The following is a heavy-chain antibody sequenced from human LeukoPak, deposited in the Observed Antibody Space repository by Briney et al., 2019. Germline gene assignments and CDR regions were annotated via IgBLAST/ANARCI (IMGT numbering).Heavy chain of an antibody. J-gene: IGHJ6*02. V-gene: IGHV1-2*02. D-gene: IGHD3-22*01. Sequence: ASVKVSCKASGYTFTGYYMHWVRQAPGQGLEWMGWINPNSGGTNYAQKFQGRVTMTRDTSISTAYMELSRLRSDDTAVYYCARADYYDSSGYYYYYYGMDVWGQGTTVTVSS. CDR2: INPNSGGT. CDR3: ARADYYDSSGYYYYYYGMDV. CDR1: GYTFTGYY.